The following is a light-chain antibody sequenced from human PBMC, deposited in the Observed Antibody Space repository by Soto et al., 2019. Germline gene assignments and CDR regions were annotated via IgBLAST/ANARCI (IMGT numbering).Light chain of an antibody. J-gene: IGLJ3*02. CDR1: SSNLGSNS. V-gene: IGLV1-44*01. CDR2: SNN. CDR3: AVWDDRLNGPV. Sequence: QSVLTQPPSASGTPGQRVSISCSGSSSNLGSNSVNWYQHLPGTAPKLLISSNNQRPSGVPDRFSGSKSGTSDSLAISGIQSEDEADYYCAVWDDRLNGPVFGGGTKLTVL.